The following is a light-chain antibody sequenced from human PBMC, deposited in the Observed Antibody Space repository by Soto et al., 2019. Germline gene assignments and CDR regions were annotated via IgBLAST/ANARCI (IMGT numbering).Light chain of an antibody. CDR1: QSISSW. CDR3: QQYDIYSRT. CDR2: DPS. J-gene: IGKJ1*01. Sequence: DIQMTQSPSTLSASVGDRVTITCRASQSISSWLAWYQQKPGKAPKLLIYDPSTLQSGVPSRFSGSGSGTEFTLTISSLQPDDFATYYCQQYDIYSRTFGQGTKVEIK. V-gene: IGKV1-5*01.